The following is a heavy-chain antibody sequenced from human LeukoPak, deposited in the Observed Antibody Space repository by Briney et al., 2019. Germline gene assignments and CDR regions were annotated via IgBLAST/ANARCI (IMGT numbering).Heavy chain of an antibody. CDR2: ISAYNGNT. Sequence: GASVKVSCKASGYTFTTYGISWVRQAPGQGLEWMAWISAYNGNTNYAQKLQGRVTMTADTSTKTAYMELRSLRSDDTAVYYCASGYCSGGSCYGLLDYWGQGTLVIVSS. D-gene: IGHD2-15*01. V-gene: IGHV1-18*01. J-gene: IGHJ4*02. CDR3: ASGYCSGGSCYGLLDY. CDR1: GYTFTTYG.